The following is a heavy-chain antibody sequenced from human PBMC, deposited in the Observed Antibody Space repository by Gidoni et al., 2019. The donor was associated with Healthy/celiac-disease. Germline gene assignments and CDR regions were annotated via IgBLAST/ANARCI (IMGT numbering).Heavy chain of an antibody. J-gene: IGHJ3*02. CDR3: AKARGFTYGIDAFDI. CDR1: GFTFDDYA. CDR2: IKWNSASA. V-gene: IGHV3-9*01. Sequence: EVQLVEYGGDLVQPGTSLRLSCEVSGFTFDDYAMHWVRQGPGKGLEWVSGIKWNSASAGYAESVEGRFTISRDNAKKSLYLQMTSLRPEDTAVYYCAKARGFTYGIDAFDIWGHGTMVTVTS. D-gene: IGHD5-18*01.